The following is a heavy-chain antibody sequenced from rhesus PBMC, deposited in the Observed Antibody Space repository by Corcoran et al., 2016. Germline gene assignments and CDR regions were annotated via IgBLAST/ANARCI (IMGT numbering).Heavy chain of an antibody. CDR1: GGSLSSYW. CDR3: VRDRITPRGRFDV. D-gene: IGHD2-15*01. V-gene: IGHV4-80*01. CDR2: INGNSGGT. Sequence: QVQLQESGPGLVKSSETLSLTCAVSGGSLSSYWWSWIRQPPRKGLEWIGEINGNSGGTNYTPALKDQVTISKGASQNQFSLKLSSVTAADTAVYYCVRDRITPRGRFDVWGPGVLVTVSS. J-gene: IGHJ5-1*01.